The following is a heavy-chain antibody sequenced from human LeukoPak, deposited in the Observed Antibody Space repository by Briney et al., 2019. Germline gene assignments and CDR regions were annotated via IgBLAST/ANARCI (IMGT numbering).Heavy chain of an antibody. CDR2: IYYSGST. V-gene: IGHV4-59*01. D-gene: IGHD6-19*01. Sequence: SETLSLSCTVSVGSISTYYWSWIRQPPGKGLEWIGYIYYSGSTNYNPSLKSRVTISVDTSKNQFSLNLSSVTAADTAVYYCARSERYNSGWYFYFDYWGQGTLVTVSS. CDR3: ARSERYNSGWYFYFDY. J-gene: IGHJ4*02. CDR1: VGSISTYY.